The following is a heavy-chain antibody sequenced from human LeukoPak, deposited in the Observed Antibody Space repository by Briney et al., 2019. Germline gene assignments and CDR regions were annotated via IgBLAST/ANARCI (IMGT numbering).Heavy chain of an antibody. CDR2: INHSGST. Sequence: SETLSLTCAVYGGSFSGYYWSWLRQPPGKGLEWIGEINHSGSTNYNPSLKNRVTISVDTSKNQFSLKLSSVTAADTAVYYCARFLDVGYCSSTSCLDAFDIWGQGTMVTVSS. CDR1: GGSFSGYY. V-gene: IGHV4-34*01. D-gene: IGHD2-2*01. CDR3: ARFLDVGYCSSTSCLDAFDI. J-gene: IGHJ3*02.